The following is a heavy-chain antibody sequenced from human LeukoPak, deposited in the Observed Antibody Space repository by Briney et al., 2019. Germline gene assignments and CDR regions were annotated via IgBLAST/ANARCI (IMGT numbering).Heavy chain of an antibody. J-gene: IGHJ4*02. D-gene: IGHD3-22*01. Sequence: GGSLRLSCAASGFTFSSYSMNWVRQAPGKGLEWVSYISSSSSTIYYADSVKGRFTISRDNAKNSLYLQMNSLRAEDTAVYYCARGDSSGYQRNTKLDYWGQGTLVTVSS. V-gene: IGHV3-48*04. CDR3: ARGDSSGYQRNTKLDY. CDR1: GFTFSSYS. CDR2: ISSSSSTI.